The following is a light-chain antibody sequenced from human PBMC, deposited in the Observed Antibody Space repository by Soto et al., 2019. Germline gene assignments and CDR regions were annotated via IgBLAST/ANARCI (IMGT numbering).Light chain of an antibody. Sequence: IQMTQSPSTLSASLGDRVTMTCRASQSLDRDYLAWYQQKPGKAPKLLIYKASTLESGVPSRFSGGGSGTAFSLTINSLQSDYFATYYCHQYDSYPRTFGQGTKV. CDR3: HQYDSYPRT. CDR1: QSLDRDY. J-gene: IGKJ1*01. V-gene: IGKV1-5*03. CDR2: KAS.